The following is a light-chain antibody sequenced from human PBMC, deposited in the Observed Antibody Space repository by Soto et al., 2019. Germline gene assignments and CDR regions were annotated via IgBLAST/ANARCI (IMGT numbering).Light chain of an antibody. Sequence: DIQLTQSPSFLSASVGDRVTITCRASQVISSYLAWYQQKPGNAPKLLIYAASTLQSGVPSRFSGSGSGTEFTLTISSLQPEDFATYYCQQHSSYPRTFGPGTKVDIK. CDR3: QQHSSYPRT. V-gene: IGKV1-9*01. CDR1: QVISSY. J-gene: IGKJ3*01. CDR2: AAS.